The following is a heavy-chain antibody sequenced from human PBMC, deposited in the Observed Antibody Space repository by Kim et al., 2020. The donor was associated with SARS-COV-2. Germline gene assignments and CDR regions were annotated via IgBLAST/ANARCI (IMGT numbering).Heavy chain of an antibody. CDR2: MNPNSGDT. V-gene: IGHV1-8*01. CDR3: ARPGSGGAFDI. CDR1: GYTFTNYE. Sequence: ASVKVSCKASGYTFTNYEINWVRQATGQGLEWMGWMNPNSGDTGYAQRFQGRVTMTRNTSNTTAYMDLSSLRSEDTAGYFCARPGSGGAFDIWGQGTMVT. D-gene: IGHD1-26*01. J-gene: IGHJ3*02.